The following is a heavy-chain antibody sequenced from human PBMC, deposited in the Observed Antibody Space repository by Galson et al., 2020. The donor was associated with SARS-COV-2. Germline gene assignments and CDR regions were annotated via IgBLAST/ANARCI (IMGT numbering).Heavy chain of an antibody. D-gene: IGHD6-19*01. V-gene: IGHV2-5*01. CDR2: IYWNDDK. CDR3: AHRNKWADSSGSPRAFDI. J-gene: IGHJ3*02. Sequence: SGPTLVKPTQTLTLTCTFSGFSLSTRGVGVGWIRQPPGKALEWLALIYWNDDKRYSPSLKSRLTITKDTSKNQVVLTMTNMDPVDTATYYCAHRNKWADSSGSPRAFDIWGQGTMVTVSS. CDR1: GFSLSTRGVG.